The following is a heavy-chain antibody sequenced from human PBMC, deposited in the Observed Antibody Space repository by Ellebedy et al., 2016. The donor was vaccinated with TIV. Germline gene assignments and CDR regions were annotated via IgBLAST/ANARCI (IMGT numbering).Heavy chain of an antibody. CDR2: IKQDGSEK. V-gene: IGHV3-7*01. J-gene: IGHJ6*02. CDR3: ARDGVDYYYYYGMDV. Sequence: GESLKISCAASGFTFSSYWMSWVRQAPGKGLEWVANIKQDGSEKYYVDSVKGRFTIARDNAKNSLYLQMNSLRAEDKAVYYCARDGVDYYYYYGMDVWGQGTTVTVSS. CDR1: GFTFSSYW.